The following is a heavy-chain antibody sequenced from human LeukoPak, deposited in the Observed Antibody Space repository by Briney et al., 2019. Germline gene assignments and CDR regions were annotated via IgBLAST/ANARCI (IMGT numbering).Heavy chain of an antibody. CDR1: GFTFSNYA. CDR3: AKDGTRGTRFGKIPHYFDY. D-gene: IGHD3-10*01. Sequence: GGSLRLSCVVSGFTFSNYAMHWVRQAPGKGLEYVSAISSNGGSTYYANSVKGRFTISRDNSKNMLFLQMNSLRAEDTAVYYCAKDGTRGTRFGKIPHYFDYWGQGTLVTVSS. CDR2: ISSNGGST. V-gene: IGHV3-64*01. J-gene: IGHJ4*02.